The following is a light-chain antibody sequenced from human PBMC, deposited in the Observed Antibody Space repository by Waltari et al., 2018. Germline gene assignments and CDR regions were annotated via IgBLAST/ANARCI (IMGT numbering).Light chain of an antibody. CDR2: DAS. CDR3: QQRSNWDT. V-gene: IGKV3-11*01. Sequence: EIVLTQSPATRSLSPGERATISCRASQSVSSDLAWYQQKPGQAPRLLIYDASNRATGIPARFSGSGSGTDFTLTISSLEPEDFAVYYCQQRSNWDTFGQGTKLEIK. CDR1: QSVSSD. J-gene: IGKJ2*01.